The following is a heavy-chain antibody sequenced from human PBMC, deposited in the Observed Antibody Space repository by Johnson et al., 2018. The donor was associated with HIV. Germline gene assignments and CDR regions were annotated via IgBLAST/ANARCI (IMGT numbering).Heavy chain of an antibody. CDR1: GFTFSRNA. CDR3: ASGSLTDDSFAE. CDR2: ISFHANEK. D-gene: IGHD2-21*02. V-gene: IGHV3-30*04. Sequence: QVQLVESGGGVVQPGGSLRLSCAASGFTFSRNAMHWVRQPPGKGLEWVAVISFHANEKHYGDSVRGRFTISRDNSKNTLSLQMNSLTTEDTAMYYCASGSLTDDSFAEWGQGTMVFVSS. J-gene: IGHJ3*01.